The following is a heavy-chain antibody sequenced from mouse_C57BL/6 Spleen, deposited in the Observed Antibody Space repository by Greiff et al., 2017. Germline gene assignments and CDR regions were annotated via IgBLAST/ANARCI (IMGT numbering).Heavy chain of an antibody. CDR1: GYTFTEYT. V-gene: IGHV1-62-2*01. CDR3: ARHEEDYGSSYVGDYYAMDY. Sequence: QVQLQQSGAELVKPGASVKLSCKASGYTFTEYTIHWVKQRSGQGLEWIGWFYPGSGSIKYNEKFKDKATLTADKSSSTVYMELSRLTSEDSAVYVCARHEEDYGSSYVGDYYAMDYWGQGTSVTVSS. D-gene: IGHD1-1*01. CDR2: FYPGSGSI. J-gene: IGHJ4*01.